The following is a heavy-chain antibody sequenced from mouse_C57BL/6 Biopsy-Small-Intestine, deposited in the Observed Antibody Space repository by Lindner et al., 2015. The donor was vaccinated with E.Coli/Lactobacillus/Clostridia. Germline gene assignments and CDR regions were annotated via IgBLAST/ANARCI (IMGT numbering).Heavy chain of an antibody. V-gene: IGHV1-18*01. D-gene: IGHD1-3*01. Sequence: VQLQESGPELVKPGASVKISCKASGYSFTGYYIHWVKQGPGKSLEWIGLIIPYNGGTYNNQKFKDKATLTVDKSSSTAYMELRSLTSEDSAVYYCVYRYDMDYWGQGTSVTVSS. CDR1: GYSFTGYY. CDR2: IIPYNGGT. CDR3: VYRYDMDY. J-gene: IGHJ4*01.